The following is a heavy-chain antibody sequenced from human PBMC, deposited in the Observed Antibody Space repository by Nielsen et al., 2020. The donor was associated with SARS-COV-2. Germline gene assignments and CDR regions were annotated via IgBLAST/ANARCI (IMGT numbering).Heavy chain of an antibody. J-gene: IGHJ4*02. CDR2: IVVGSGNT. Sequence: SMQVSCKASGFTFTSSAVQWVRQARGQRLEWIGWIVVGSGNTNYAQKFQGRVTMTEDTSTDTAYMELSSLRSEDTAVYYCATNFAIFGVVTPFDYWGQGTLGTVSS. D-gene: IGHD3-3*01. V-gene: IGHV1-58*01. CDR3: ATNFAIFGVVTPFDY. CDR1: GFTFTSSA.